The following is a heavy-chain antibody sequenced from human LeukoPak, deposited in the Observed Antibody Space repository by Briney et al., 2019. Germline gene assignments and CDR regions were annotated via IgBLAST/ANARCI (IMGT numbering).Heavy chain of an antibody. Sequence: PGGSLRLSCAASGFTFSSYSMHWVRQAPGKGLEWVAVISYDGSNKYYADSVKGRFTISRDNSKNTLYLQMNSLRAEDTAVYYCAKSEEQEAFDYWGQGTLVTVSS. J-gene: IGHJ4*02. CDR3: AKSEEQEAFDY. CDR1: GFTFSSYS. CDR2: ISYDGSNK. V-gene: IGHV3-30*18. D-gene: IGHD1/OR15-1a*01.